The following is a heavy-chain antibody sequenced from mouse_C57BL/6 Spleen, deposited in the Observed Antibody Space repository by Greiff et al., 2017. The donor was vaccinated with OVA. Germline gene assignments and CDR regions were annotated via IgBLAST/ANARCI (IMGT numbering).Heavy chain of an antibody. Sequence: VQLKQSGAELVKPGASVKLSCTASGFNIKDYYMHWVKQRTEQGLEWIGRIDPEDGETKYAPKFQGKATLTADTSSNTAYLQLSNLTSVDTAVYYCDRNYDYVPDYFCFGGQGTTLTVSS. J-gene: IGHJ2*01. CDR2: IDPEDGET. D-gene: IGHD2-4*01. CDR1: GFNIKDYY. CDR3: DRNYDYVPDYFCF. V-gene: IGHV14-2*01.